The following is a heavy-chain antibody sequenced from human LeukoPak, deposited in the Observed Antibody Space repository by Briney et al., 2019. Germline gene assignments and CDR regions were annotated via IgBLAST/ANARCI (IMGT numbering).Heavy chain of an antibody. CDR3: ATPLDYYDTSGYHQGGD. CDR1: GFTVSSNY. V-gene: IGHV3-7*03. J-gene: IGHJ4*02. CDR2: IKQDGSKK. D-gene: IGHD3-22*01. Sequence: GGSLRLSCAASGFTVSSNYMTWVRQAPGKGLEWVANIKQDGSKKNYVDSVKGRFTISRDNAKNSLYLQMNSLRAEDTAVYYCATPLDYYDTSGYHQGGDWGQGTLVTVSS.